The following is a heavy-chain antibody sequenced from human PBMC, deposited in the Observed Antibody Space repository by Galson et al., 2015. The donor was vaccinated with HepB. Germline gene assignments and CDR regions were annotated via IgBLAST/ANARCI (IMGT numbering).Heavy chain of an antibody. J-gene: IGHJ4*02. CDR3: VSRHYYFASGTWYNVSDY. Sequence: QSGAEVKKPGESLKISCKGSGYWFSRYWIGWVRQMPGKGLEWMGIIFPDDSDTRYSPSFRGHVIISTDKSITTAYLQWSSLRASDTAIYYCVSRHYYFASGTWYNVSDYWGQGTLVTVSS. D-gene: IGHD3-10*01. CDR1: GYWFSRYW. CDR2: IFPDDSDT. V-gene: IGHV5-51*01.